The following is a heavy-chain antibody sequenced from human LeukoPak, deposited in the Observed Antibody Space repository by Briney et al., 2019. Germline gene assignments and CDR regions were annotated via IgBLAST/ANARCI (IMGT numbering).Heavy chain of an antibody. J-gene: IGHJ4*02. CDR1: GGSISSSNW. CDR2: IYHSGST. CDR3: ARHTYRSGWYRY. D-gene: IGHD6-19*01. V-gene: IGHV4-4*02. Sequence: SETLSLTCAVSGGSISSSNWWSWVRQPPGKGLEWIGEIYHSGSTNYNPSLKSRVTISVDTSKSQFSLKLSSVTAADTAVYYCARHTYRSGWYRYWGQGTLVTVSS.